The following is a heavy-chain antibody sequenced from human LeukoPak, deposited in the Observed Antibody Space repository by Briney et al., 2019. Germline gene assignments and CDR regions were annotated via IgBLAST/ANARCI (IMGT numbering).Heavy chain of an antibody. D-gene: IGHD3-10*01. CDR3: AKGSSAGRPYYFDY. J-gene: IGHJ4*02. CDR1: GFTFSSYS. CDR2: ISFDGSLK. Sequence: GSLRLSCAASGFTFSSYSMHWVRQAPGKGLEWVAVISFDGSLKFYADSVKGRFTISRDNSKNTLYLQMNSLRAEDTAMYYCAKGSSAGRPYYFDYWGQGTLVTVSS. V-gene: IGHV3-30*04.